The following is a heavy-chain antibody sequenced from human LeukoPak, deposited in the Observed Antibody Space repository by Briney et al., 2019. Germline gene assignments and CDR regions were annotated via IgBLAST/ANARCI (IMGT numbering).Heavy chain of an antibody. CDR3: ASTESAQNYYYYGMDV. D-gene: IGHD3-10*01. CDR2: INPNSGGT. CDR1: GYTFTGSY. V-gene: IGHV1-2*02. J-gene: IGHJ6*02. Sequence: ASVKVSCKASGYTFTGSYMHWVRQAPGQGLEWMGWINPNSGGTNYAQKFQGRVTMTRDTSISTAYMELSRLRSDDTAVYYCASTESAQNYYYYGMDVWGQGTTVTVSS.